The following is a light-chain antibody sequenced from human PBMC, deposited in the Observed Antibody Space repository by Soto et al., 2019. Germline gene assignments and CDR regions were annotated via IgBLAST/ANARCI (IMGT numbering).Light chain of an antibody. Sequence: EIVLTQSPATLSLSPGERATLSCRASQSVSSYLAWYQQKPGQAPRLLIYDASNRATGIPARFSGSGSGTDFTPTISSLEPEDFAVYYCQQRSNWRLTFGGGTRWIS. CDR2: DAS. V-gene: IGKV3-11*01. CDR3: QQRSNWRLT. CDR1: QSVSSY. J-gene: IGKJ4*01.